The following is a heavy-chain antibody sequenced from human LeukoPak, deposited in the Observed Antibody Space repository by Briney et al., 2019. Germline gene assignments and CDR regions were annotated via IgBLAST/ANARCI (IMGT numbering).Heavy chain of an antibody. J-gene: IGHJ1*01. V-gene: IGHV3-23*01. CDR1: GFTFSSYA. CDR3: TKDLEEWDYGDLKH. CDR2: ISGSGGST. D-gene: IGHD4-17*01. Sequence: GGSLRLSCAASGFTFSSYAMSWVRQAPGKGLEWVSAISGSGGSTYYADSVKGRFTISRDNSKNTLYLQMNSLRAEDTAVYYCTKDLEEWDYGDLKHWGQGTLVTVSS.